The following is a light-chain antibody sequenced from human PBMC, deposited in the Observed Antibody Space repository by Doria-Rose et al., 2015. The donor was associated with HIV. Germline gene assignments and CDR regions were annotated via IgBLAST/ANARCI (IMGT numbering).Light chain of an antibody. J-gene: IGLJ3*02. CDR2: GNN. Sequence: SVSGAPGQRVTISCTGSSSNIGAGYDVHWYQRVPGTAPKLLIYGNNNRPSGVPDRFSGSKSGTSASLAITGLQAEDEAEYYCQSFDNTLSGFWVFGGGAKPTVV. CDR1: SSNIGAGYD. V-gene: IGLV1-40*01. CDR3: QSFDNTLSGFWV.